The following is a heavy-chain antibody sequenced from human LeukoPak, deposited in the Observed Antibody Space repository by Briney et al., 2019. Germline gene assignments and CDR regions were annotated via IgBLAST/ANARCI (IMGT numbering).Heavy chain of an antibody. Sequence: SGGSLRLSCTASGFNFGDYGMSWVRQAPGKGLEWVSSISYSGPHMFYADSVRGRFTISRDNAENSLFLQMNSLRAEDTAVYFCASNDYRDGGIDSWGQGTLVTVSS. CDR1: GFNFGDYG. D-gene: IGHD4-17*01. V-gene: IGHV3-21*01. CDR3: ASNDYRDGGIDS. J-gene: IGHJ4*02. CDR2: ISYSGPHM.